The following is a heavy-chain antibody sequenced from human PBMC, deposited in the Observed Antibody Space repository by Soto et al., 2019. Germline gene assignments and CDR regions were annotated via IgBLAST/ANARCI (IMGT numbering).Heavy chain of an antibody. CDR2: IYYSGST. V-gene: IGHV4-59*08. Sequence: SETLSLTCTVSGGSISSYYWSWIRQPPGKGLEWIGYIYYSGSTNYNPSLKSRVTISVDTSKNQFTLKLSSVTAADTAVYYCARPDPLAGWFDPWGQGTLVTVSS. J-gene: IGHJ5*02. CDR1: GGSISSYY. D-gene: IGHD6-13*01. CDR3: ARPDPLAGWFDP.